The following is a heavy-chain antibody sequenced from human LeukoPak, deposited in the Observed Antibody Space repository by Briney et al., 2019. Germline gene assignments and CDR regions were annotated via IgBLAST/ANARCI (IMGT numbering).Heavy chain of an antibody. CDR3: ARVGWFGELIFDY. Sequence: SVKVSCKTSGFTFSGSAVQWVRQARGQPLEWLGWIIVDSGKTHFLRKLQDRVTITRDMSTNTVYMELSSLTSEDTAVYYCARVGWFGELIFDYWGQGTLVTVSS. CDR1: GFTFSGSA. J-gene: IGHJ4*02. D-gene: IGHD3-10*01. CDR2: IIVDSGKT. V-gene: IGHV1-58*01.